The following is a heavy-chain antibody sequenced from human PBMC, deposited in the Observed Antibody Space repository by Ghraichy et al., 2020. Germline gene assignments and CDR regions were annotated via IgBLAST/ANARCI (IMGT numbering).Heavy chain of an antibody. V-gene: IGHV1-8*01. Sequence: ASVKVSCKASGDTFTSPDINWERQGTVQGLEWMGWMNPNSGNTGYAQKFQGRVTMTRNTSISTAYMELSSLRSEDTAVYYCARGIAARPVDYWGQGTLVTVCS. CDR3: ARGIAARPVDY. D-gene: IGHD6-6*01. CDR2: MNPNSGNT. J-gene: IGHJ4*02. CDR1: GDTFTSPD.